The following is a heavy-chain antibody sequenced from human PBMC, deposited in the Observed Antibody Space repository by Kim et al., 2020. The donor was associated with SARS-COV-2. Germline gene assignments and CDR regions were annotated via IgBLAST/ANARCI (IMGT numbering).Heavy chain of an antibody. Sequence: SETLSLTCAVYGGSFSGYYWSWIRQPPGKGLEWIGEINHSGSTNYNPSLKSRVTISVDTSKNQFSLKLSSVTAADTAVYYCAREPLWFGTYYFDYWGQGTLVTVSS. J-gene: IGHJ4*02. CDR3: AREPLWFGTYYFDY. CDR2: INHSGST. V-gene: IGHV4-34*01. D-gene: IGHD3-10*01. CDR1: GGSFSGYY.